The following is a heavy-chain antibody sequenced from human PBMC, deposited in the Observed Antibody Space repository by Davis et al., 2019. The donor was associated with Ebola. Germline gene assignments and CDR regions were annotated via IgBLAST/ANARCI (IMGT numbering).Heavy chain of an antibody. J-gene: IGHJ4*02. CDR3: AKVSYDYVWGSASDYFDY. D-gene: IGHD3-16*01. CDR2: ISGSGGST. CDR1: GFTFKTYA. Sequence: GESLKISCTVLGFTFKTYAMSWVRQAPGKGLEWVSAISGSGGSTYYADSVKGRFTISRDNSRNTLYLHMNSLRAEDTAVYYCAKVSYDYVWGSASDYFDYWGQGTLVTVSS. V-gene: IGHV3-23*01.